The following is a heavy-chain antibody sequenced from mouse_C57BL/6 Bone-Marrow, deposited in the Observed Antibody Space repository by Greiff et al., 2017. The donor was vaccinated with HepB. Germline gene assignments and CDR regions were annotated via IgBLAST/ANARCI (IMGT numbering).Heavy chain of an antibody. CDR2: IWGVGST. D-gene: IGHD2-4*01. CDR3: AIIYYDCDGYCAMAY. J-gene: IGHJ4*01. Sequence: VKLQESGPGLVAPSQSLSITCTVSGFSLTSYGVDWVRQSPGKGLEWLGVIWGVGSTNYNSALKSRLSISKDHSKRQVFLKMNSLQTDDTAMCYCAIIYYDCDGYCAMAYWGQGTSVTVSS. V-gene: IGHV2-6*01. CDR1: GFSLTSYG.